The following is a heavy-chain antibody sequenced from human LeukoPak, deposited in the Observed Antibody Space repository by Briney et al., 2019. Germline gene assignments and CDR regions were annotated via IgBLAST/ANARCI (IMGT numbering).Heavy chain of an antibody. Sequence: GESLKISCKGSGYSFTNYWIGWVRQMPGKGLEWVGIIYPGDSETRYRPSFKGQVTISADESISTAYLQWSSLKASDTAMYYCARRSADAFDIWGQGTMVTVSS. CDR2: IYPGDSET. CDR1: GYSFTNYW. V-gene: IGHV5-51*01. J-gene: IGHJ3*02. D-gene: IGHD6-25*01. CDR3: ARRSADAFDI.